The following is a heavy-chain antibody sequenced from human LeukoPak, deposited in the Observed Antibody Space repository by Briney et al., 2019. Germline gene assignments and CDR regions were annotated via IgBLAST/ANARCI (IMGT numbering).Heavy chain of an antibody. J-gene: IGHJ4*02. CDR1: GGSISSYY. Sequence: PSETLSLTCTVSGGSISSYYWSWIRQPPGKGLEWIGYSYYSGSTNYNPSLKSRVTISVDTSKNQFSLKLSSVTAADTAVYYCARDRAVTTNFDYWSQGTLVTVSS. D-gene: IGHD4-17*01. V-gene: IGHV4-59*01. CDR3: ARDRAVTTNFDY. CDR2: SYYSGST.